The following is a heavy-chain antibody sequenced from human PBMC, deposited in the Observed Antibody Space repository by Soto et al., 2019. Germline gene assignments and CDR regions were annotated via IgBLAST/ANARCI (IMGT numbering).Heavy chain of an antibody. D-gene: IGHD6-13*01. CDR1: GYNFTSYD. CDR3: ARGPGSWYYYYMDV. V-gene: IGHV1-8*01. J-gene: IGHJ6*03. CDR2: MNPNSGNT. Sequence: QVQLVQSGAEVKKPGASVKVSCKASGYNFTSYDINWVRQATGQGLEWMGWMNPNSGNTGYAQKLQGRVTMTRNTSISTAYLELSSLRSEDTAVYYCARGPGSWYYYYMDVWGKGTTVTVSS.